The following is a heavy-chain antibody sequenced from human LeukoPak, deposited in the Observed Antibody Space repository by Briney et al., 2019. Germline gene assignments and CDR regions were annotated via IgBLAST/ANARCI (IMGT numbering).Heavy chain of an antibody. CDR3: AKAPSGGGYYDSSGYYEELDYGMDV. Sequence: GGSLRLSCAASGFTFDDYAMHWVRQAPGKGLEWVSGISWNSGSIGYADSVKGRFTISRDNAKNSLYLQMNSLRAEDTALYYCAKAPSGGGYYDSSGYYEELDYGMDVWGRGTTVTVSS. CDR1: GFTFDDYA. D-gene: IGHD3-22*01. J-gene: IGHJ6*02. CDR2: ISWNSGSI. V-gene: IGHV3-9*01.